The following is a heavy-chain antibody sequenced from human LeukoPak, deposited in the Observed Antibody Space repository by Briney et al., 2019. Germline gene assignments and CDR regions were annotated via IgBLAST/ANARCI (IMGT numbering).Heavy chain of an antibody. CDR2: IKQDGSEK. CDR3: ARDRVHSSSSENYFDY. Sequence: GGSLRLSCAASGFTFSSYWMSWVRQAPGKGLEWVANIKQDGSEKYYVDSVKGRFTISRDNAKNSLYLQMNSLRAEDTAVYYCARDRVHSSSSENYFDYWGQGTLVTVSS. CDR1: GFTFSSYW. V-gene: IGHV3-7*01. D-gene: IGHD6-6*01. J-gene: IGHJ4*02.